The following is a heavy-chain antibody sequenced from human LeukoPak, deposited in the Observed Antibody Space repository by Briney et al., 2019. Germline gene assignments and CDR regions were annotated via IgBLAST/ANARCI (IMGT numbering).Heavy chain of an antibody. CDR1: SGSISSSNYY. D-gene: IGHD4-17*01. CDR2: IFYSGTI. CDR3: ARHDPTVTPYYMDV. J-gene: IGHJ6*03. Sequence: PSETLSLTCTVSSGSISSSNYYWGWIRQPPGKGLEWIGNIFYSGTIYYNPSLKSRVTISVDTSKNQFSLRLSSVTAADTAVYYCARHDPTVTPYYMDVWGKGTTVTISS. V-gene: IGHV4-39*01.